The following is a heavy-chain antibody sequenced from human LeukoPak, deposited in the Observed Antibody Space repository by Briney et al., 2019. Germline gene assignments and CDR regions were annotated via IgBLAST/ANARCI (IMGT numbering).Heavy chain of an antibody. J-gene: IGHJ5*02. D-gene: IGHD1-26*01. CDR2: IYYSGST. CDR1: GGPSNYY. V-gene: IGHV4-59*01. CDR3: AIGRPRTSGWFDP. Sequence: SETLSLTCTVSGGPSNYYWSWIRQFPGKGLEWIGYIYYSGSTNYNPSLKSRVTISLDPSKSQFSLKLTSVTPADTAMYYCAIGRPRTSGWFDPWGQGTLVTVSS.